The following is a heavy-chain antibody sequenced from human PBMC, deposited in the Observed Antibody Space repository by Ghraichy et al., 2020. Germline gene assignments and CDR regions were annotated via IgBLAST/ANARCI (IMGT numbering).Heavy chain of an antibody. V-gene: IGHV3-7*04. D-gene: IGHD2-2*01. CDR2: IKTDGSEK. CDR1: GYTFNSNW. Sequence: LSLTCAASGYTFNSNWVSWVCQAPWQGREWVANIKTDGSEKYYVDSVKGRVTISRDNADNSLYLQMNSLRAEDTDVYYCARGRRILECSSAYYGKDVWRQRPPVTVPS. CDR3: ARGRRILECSSAYYGKDV. J-gene: IGHJ6*02.